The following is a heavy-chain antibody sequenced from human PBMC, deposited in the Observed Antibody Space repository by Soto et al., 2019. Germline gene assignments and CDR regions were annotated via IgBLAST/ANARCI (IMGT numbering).Heavy chain of an antibody. CDR3: PRQDVVVVGATPIYYGMDV. CDR2: IYPGDSDT. Sequence: GESLKISCKGSGYSFTSYWIGWVRQMPGKGLEWMGIIYPGDSDTRYSPSFQGQVTISADKSISTAYLQWSSLKASDTAMYYCPRQDVVVVGATPIYYGMDVWGRGTTVTVSS. CDR1: GYSFTSYW. V-gene: IGHV5-51*01. D-gene: IGHD2-15*01. J-gene: IGHJ6*01.